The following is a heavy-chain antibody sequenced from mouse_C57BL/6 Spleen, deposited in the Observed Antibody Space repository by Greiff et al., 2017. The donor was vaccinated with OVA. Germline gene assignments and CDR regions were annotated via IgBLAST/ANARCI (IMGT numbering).Heavy chain of an antibody. D-gene: IGHD1-1*01. CDR3: AIRYYGSLYAMDY. V-gene: IGHV1-54*01. J-gene: IGHJ4*01. Sequence: VQLQQSGAELVRPGTSVKVSCKASGYAFTNYLIEWVKQRPGQGLEWIGVINPGSGGTNYNEKFKGKATLTADKSSSTAYMQLSSLTSEDSAVYFCAIRYYGSLYAMDYWGQGTSVTVSA. CDR2: INPGSGGT. CDR1: GYAFTNYL.